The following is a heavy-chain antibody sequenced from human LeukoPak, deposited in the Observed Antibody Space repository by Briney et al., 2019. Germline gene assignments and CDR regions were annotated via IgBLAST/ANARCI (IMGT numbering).Heavy chain of an antibody. CDR1: GGSISSYY. Sequence: SETLSLTCTVSGGSISSYYWSWIRQPPGKGLEWIGYIYYSGSTNYNPSLKSRVTISVDTSKNQFSPKLSSVTAADTAVYYCARRGGATGAFDIWGQGTMVTVSS. CDR3: ARRGGATGAFDI. V-gene: IGHV4-59*08. D-gene: IGHD1-26*01. J-gene: IGHJ3*02. CDR2: IYYSGST.